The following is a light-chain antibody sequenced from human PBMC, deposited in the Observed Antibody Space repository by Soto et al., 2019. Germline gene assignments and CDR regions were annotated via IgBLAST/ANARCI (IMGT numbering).Light chain of an antibody. J-gene: IGLJ1*01. CDR3: SSYRTSGPFV. CDR1: SSDVGGYNY. Sequence: QSVLTQPASVSGSPGQSIAISCTGTSSDVGGYNYVSWYQQLPGKAPKLLISAVSSRPSGVSHRFSGSKSGNTASLTISGLQAEDEADYYCSSYRTSGPFVFGTGTKVTVL. V-gene: IGLV2-14*01. CDR2: AVS.